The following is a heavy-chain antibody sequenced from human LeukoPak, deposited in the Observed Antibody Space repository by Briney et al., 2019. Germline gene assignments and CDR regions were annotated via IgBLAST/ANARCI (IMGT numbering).Heavy chain of an antibody. J-gene: IGHJ6*03. CDR3: ARALMVRTNQWNYYYMDV. CDR1: GFTFSNYA. D-gene: IGHD3-10*01. CDR2: ISGSGGAT. V-gene: IGHV3-23*01. Sequence: PGGSLRLSCAASGFTFSNYAMSWVRQTPGKGLERVSGISGSGGATYYADSVKGRFTISRDNSKNTLYLQMNSLRAEDTAVYYCARALMVRTNQWNYYYMDVWGKGTTVTVSS.